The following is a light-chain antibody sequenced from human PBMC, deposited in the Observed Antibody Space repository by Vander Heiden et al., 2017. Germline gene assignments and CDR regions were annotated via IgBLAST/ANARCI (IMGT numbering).Light chain of an antibody. CDR3: AAWYDSLNGHYV. CDR2: SNH. J-gene: IGLJ1*01. CDR1: SSNLGSNT. Sequence: QYVLNQPPSASGTPGQRVPISCSGSSSNLGSNTVNWYQQLPGTAPKLLIKSNHQRSAGVPDRFACAKSGTSASLAISGLQSEDEADYYCAAWYDSLNGHYVFGTGTKVTVL. V-gene: IGLV1-44*01.